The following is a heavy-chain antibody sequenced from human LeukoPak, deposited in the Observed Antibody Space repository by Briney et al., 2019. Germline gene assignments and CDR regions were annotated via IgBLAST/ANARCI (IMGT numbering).Heavy chain of an antibody. CDR2: IYSGGST. V-gene: IGHV3-53*01. CDR3: ARGLEVATIDY. Sequence: GGSLRLSCAASGFTFSSYGMHWVRQAPGKGLEWVSVIYSGGSTYYADSVKGRFTISRDNSKNTLYLQMNSLRAEDTAVYYCARGLEVATIDYWGQGTLVTVSS. J-gene: IGHJ4*02. D-gene: IGHD5-12*01. CDR1: GFTFSSYG.